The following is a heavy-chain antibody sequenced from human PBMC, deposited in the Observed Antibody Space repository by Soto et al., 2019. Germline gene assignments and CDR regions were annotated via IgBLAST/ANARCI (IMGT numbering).Heavy chain of an antibody. CDR1: WFSLSTSGVG. J-gene: IGHJ1*01. D-gene: IGHD4-17*01. V-gene: IGHV2-5*02. CDR2: IYWDDDK. Sequence: QITLKESGPTLVKPTQTLTLTCTFSWFSLSTSGVGVGWIRQPPGKALEWLALIYWDDDKRYSPSLKSRLTITKDTSKNQVVITMTNMDPVDTATYYCAHSLGSYGDYVSYFQHWGQGTLVTVSS. CDR3: AHSLGSYGDYVSYFQH.